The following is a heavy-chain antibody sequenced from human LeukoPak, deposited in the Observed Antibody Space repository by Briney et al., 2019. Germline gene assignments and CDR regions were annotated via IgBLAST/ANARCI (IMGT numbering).Heavy chain of an antibody. Sequence: PGGSLRLSCAASGFTFSDYYMNWVRQAPGKGLEWVSSISSSSSYIYYADSVKGRFTISRDNAKNSLYLQMNSLRAEDTAVYYCAREEAPRIITMVRGVIEYYYMDVWGKGTTVTVSS. CDR3: AREEAPRIITMVRGVIEYYYMDV. V-gene: IGHV3-21*01. J-gene: IGHJ6*03. CDR1: GFTFSDYY. CDR2: ISSSSSYI. D-gene: IGHD3-10*01.